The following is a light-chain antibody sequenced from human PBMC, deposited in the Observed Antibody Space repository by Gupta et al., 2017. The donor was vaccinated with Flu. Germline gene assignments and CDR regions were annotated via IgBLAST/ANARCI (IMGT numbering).Light chain of an antibody. J-gene: IGLJ2*01. CDR1: SSNIGSNT. Sequence: SSSNIGSNTVNRYQQLAGPAPKLLIYNDNQRPSGVPDRFSASKSGTSASLAVSGLQSEDEADYYCAAWDDSLSGGLFGGGTKLTVL. CDR3: AAWDDSLSGGL. V-gene: IGLV1-44*01. CDR2: NDN.